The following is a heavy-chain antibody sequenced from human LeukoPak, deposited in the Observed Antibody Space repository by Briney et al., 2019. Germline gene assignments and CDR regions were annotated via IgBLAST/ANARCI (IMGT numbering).Heavy chain of an antibody. Sequence: SVKVSCKASGGTFSSYAISWVRQAPGQGLEWMGGIIPIFGTANYAQKFQGRVTITADESTSTAYMELSSLRSEDTAVYYCARVGYQLPYFYFDYWGQGTLVTVSS. CDR3: ARVGYQLPYFYFDY. CDR2: IIPIFGTA. CDR1: GGTFSSYA. D-gene: IGHD2-2*01. V-gene: IGHV1-69*13. J-gene: IGHJ4*02.